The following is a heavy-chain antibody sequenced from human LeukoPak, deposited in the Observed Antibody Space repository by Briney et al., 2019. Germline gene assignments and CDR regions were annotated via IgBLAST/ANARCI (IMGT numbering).Heavy chain of an antibody. V-gene: IGHV1-18*01. Sequence: ASVKVSCKASGYTFSNYGISWVRQAPGQGLEWMGWISAYNGNTNYAQKFQGRVTMTTDTSTSTAYMELRSLRSDDTAVYYCARPAARGYRITPYLYYFDYWGQGTLVTVSS. J-gene: IGHJ4*02. CDR1: GYTFSNYG. CDR2: ISAYNGNT. D-gene: IGHD5-18*01. CDR3: ARPAARGYRITPYLYYFDY.